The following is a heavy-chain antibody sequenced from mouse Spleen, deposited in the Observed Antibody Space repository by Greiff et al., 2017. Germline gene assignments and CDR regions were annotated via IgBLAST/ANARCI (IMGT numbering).Heavy chain of an antibody. V-gene: IGHV1-50*01. CDR1: GYTFTSYW. J-gene: IGHJ4*01. CDR2: IDPSDSYT. Sequence: QVQLKESGAELARPGASVKMSCKASGYTFTSYWMQWVKQRPGQGLEWIGEIDPSDSYTNYNQKFKGKATLTVDTSSSTAYMQLSSLTSEDSAVYYCARRSIYDGYFYAMDYWGQGTSVTVSS. CDR3: ARRSIYDGYFYAMDY. D-gene: IGHD2-3*01.